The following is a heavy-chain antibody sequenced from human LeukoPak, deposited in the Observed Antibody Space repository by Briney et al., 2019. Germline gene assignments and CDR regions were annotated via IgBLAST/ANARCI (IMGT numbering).Heavy chain of an antibody. Sequence: SVNVSCKASGGTFSSYAISWVRQAPGQGLEWMGIINPSGGNTGYAQKFQGRATITADESTSTAYMELSSLRSEDTAVYYCALRNQDYGDYWGQGTTVTVSS. CDR2: INPSGGNT. V-gene: IGHV1-69*11. J-gene: IGHJ4*03. CDR3: ALRNQDYGDY. CDR1: GGTFSSYA. D-gene: IGHD4-17*01.